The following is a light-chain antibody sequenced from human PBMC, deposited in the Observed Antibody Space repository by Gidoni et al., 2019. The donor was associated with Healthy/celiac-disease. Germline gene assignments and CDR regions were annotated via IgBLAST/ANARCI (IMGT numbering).Light chain of an antibody. Sequence: EIVLTQSPATLPLSPGERATLSCRASQSVSSYLAWYQQKPGQAPRLLIYDASNMATGIPARFSGSGSGTYFTLTISSLEPEDFAVYYCQQRSNWLTFGGGPKVEIK. V-gene: IGKV3-11*01. CDR3: QQRSNWLT. CDR1: QSVSSY. CDR2: DAS. J-gene: IGKJ4*01.